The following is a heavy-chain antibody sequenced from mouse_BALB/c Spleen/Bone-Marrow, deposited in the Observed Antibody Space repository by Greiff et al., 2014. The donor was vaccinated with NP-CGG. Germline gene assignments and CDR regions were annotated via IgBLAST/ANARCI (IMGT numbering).Heavy chain of an antibody. CDR2: IYPYNGGT. CDR3: ARRFITTAAWFAY. J-gene: IGHJ3*01. D-gene: IGHD1-2*01. CDR1: GYTFTDYN. Sequence: VQLQQPGPELVKPGASVKISCKASGYTFTDYNMHWVKQSHGKSLEWIGYIYPYNGGTGYNQKFKSKATLTVDNSSSAAYMELRSLTSEDSAVYFCARRFITTAAWFAYWGQGTLATVSA. V-gene: IGHV1S29*02.